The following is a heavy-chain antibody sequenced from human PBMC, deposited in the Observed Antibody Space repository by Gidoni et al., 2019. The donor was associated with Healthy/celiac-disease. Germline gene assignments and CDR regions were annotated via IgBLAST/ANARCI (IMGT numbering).Heavy chain of an antibody. V-gene: IGHV4-39*01. D-gene: IGHD3-22*01. CDR1: GGSISRSSYY. J-gene: IGHJ4*02. CDR2: IYYSGST. CDR3: ARLTLPPYYYDSSGYRLDY. Sequence: QLQLQESGPGLVKPSETLSLTCTVSGGSISRSSYYWGWIRQPPGKGLEWIGSIYYSGSTYYNPSLKIRVTISVDTSKNQFSLKLSSVTAADTAVYYCARLTLPPYYYDSSGYRLDYWGQGTLVTVSS.